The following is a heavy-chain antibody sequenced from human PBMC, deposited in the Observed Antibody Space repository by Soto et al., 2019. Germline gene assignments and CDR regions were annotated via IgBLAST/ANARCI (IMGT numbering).Heavy chain of an antibody. CDR3: VKDGSSGWPYYYGLDV. J-gene: IGHJ6*02. Sequence: QVQLVESGGGVVQPGRPLSPSGAASGFTLSSYGRHWAGQAPGKGLEGVAVISYEGSNKYKADSVKGRFTIARDNSKNTLYLQMSSLRAEDTAVYYCVKDGSSGWPYYYGLDVWGQGTSVTVSS. V-gene: IGHV3-30*18. D-gene: IGHD6-19*01. CDR2: ISYEGSNK. CDR1: GFTLSSYG.